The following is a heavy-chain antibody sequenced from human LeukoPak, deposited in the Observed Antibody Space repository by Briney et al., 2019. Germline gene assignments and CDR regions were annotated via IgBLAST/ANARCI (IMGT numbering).Heavy chain of an antibody. CDR1: GYSISSGYY. CDR2: IYHSGST. CDR3: ARDRWGGYFDY. J-gene: IGHJ4*02. Sequence: SETLSLTCTVSGYSISSGYYWGWIRQPPGKGLEWIGSIYHSGSTNYNPSLKSRVTISVDTSKNQFSLKLSSVTAVDTAVYYCARDRWGGYFDYWGLGTLITVSS. D-gene: IGHD3-16*01. V-gene: IGHV4-38-2*02.